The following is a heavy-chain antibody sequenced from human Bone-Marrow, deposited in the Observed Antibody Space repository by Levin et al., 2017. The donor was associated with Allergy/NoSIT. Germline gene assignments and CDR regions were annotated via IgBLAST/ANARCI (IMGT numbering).Heavy chain of an antibody. CDR3: ARDPMTCSGGGCYHFDY. D-gene: IGHD2-15*01. CDR1: GFIFADYA. V-gene: IGHV3-21*01. J-gene: IGHJ4*02. Sequence: PGGSLRLSCTISGFIFADYAMHWVRQTPGKGLEWVSSISVTGSYIYYADSVKGRFTISRANTKNSLSLQMNSLRAEDTAVYYCARDPMTCSGGGCYHFDYWGRGALVTVSS. CDR2: ISVTGSYI.